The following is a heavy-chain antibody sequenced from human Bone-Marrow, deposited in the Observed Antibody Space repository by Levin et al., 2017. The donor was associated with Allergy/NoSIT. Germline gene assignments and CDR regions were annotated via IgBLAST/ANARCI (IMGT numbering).Heavy chain of an antibody. CDR1: GFTFSGCA. V-gene: IGHV3-30*18. D-gene: IGHD6-19*01. Sequence: QAGGSLRLSCVASGFTFSGCAMRWVRQAPGKGLEWVTSISSDGSYKTYANSVRGRFTISRDNSKNTLYLQMNSLRPEDTALYYCAKDLSGGWSLDYWGQGTLVTVSS. CDR3: AKDLSGGWSLDY. J-gene: IGHJ4*02. CDR2: ISSDGSYK.